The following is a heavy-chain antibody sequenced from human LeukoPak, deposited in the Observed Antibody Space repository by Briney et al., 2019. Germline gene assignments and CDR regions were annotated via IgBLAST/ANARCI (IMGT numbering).Heavy chain of an antibody. V-gene: IGHV5-51*01. D-gene: IGHD6-19*01. J-gene: IGHJ4*02. CDR1: GYSFTSYW. CDR2: IYPGDSDT. Sequence: GESLKISFKGSGYSFTSYWIGWVRQMPGKGLAWMGIIYPGDSDTRYSPSFQGRVTISADKSISTAYPQWNSLKASETAMYYCARVAGTSIVDYWGQGTLVTVSS. CDR3: ARVAGTSIVDY.